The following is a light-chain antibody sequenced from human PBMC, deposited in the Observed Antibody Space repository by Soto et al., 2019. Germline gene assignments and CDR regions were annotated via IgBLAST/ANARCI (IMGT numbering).Light chain of an antibody. CDR1: QSVSGSY. Sequence: EIEMTQSPATLSVSTGGRATLSCRASQSVSGSYFACYQQKPGQAPSHLIYDASSRSTGSPDRFSGSGSGTDFTLTISGLEPEDFAVYYCQQYDSSPRTFGQGTKVDIK. CDR2: DAS. V-gene: IGKV3-20*01. CDR3: QQYDSSPRT. J-gene: IGKJ1*01.